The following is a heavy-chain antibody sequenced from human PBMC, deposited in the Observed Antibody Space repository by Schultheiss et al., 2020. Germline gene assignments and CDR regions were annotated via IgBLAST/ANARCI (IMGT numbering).Heavy chain of an antibody. CDR2: IYYSGST. V-gene: IGHV4-39*03. Sequence: SETLSLTCTVSGGSISSSSYYWGWIRQPPGKGLEWIGSIYYSGSTNYNPSLKSRVTISVDTSKNQFSLKLSSVTAADTAVYYCGRSYYYYGMDVWGQGTTVTVSS. CDR1: GGSISSSSYY. J-gene: IGHJ6*02. CDR3: GRSYYYYGMDV.